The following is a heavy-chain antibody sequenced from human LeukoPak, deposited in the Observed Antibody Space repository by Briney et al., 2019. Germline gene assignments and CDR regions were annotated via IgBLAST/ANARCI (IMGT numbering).Heavy chain of an antibody. CDR1: GGSISSSSYY. J-gene: IGHJ4*02. CDR3: ARERYNTGWYSDY. V-gene: IGHV4-61*02. CDR2: IYSSGST. D-gene: IGHD6-19*01. Sequence: PSETLSLTCTVSGGSISSSSYYWGWIRQPAGKGLEWIGRIYSSGSTNYNPSLKSRVTMSVDTSEKQFSLKLSSVTAADTAVYFCARERYNTGWYSDYWGQGTLVTVSS.